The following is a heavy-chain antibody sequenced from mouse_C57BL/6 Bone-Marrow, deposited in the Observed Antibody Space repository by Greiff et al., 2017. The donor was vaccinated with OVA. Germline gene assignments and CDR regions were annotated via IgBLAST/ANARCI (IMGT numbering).Heavy chain of an antibody. D-gene: IGHD2-3*01. V-gene: IGHV1-26*01. CDR2: INPNNGGT. J-gene: IGHJ2*01. Sequence: VQLQQSGPELVKPGASVKISCKASGYTFTDYYMNWVKQSHGKSLEWIGDINPNNGGTSYNQKFKGKATLTVDKSSSTAYMALRSLTSEDSAVYYCARSGWLLRNFDYWGQGTTLTVPS. CDR3: ARSGWLLRNFDY. CDR1: GYTFTDYY.